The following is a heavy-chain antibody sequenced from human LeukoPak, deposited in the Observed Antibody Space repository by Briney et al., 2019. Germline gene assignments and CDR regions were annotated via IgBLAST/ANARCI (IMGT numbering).Heavy chain of an antibody. Sequence: SETLSLTCTVSGGSISSYYWSWIRQPPGKGLEWIGYIHYSGITRYNPSLKSRVTISVDTSKNQFSLKLSSVTAADTAVYYCARAVDSGWYTFDYWGQGTLVTVSS. D-gene: IGHD6-19*01. J-gene: IGHJ4*02. CDR1: GGSISSYY. V-gene: IGHV4-59*01. CDR3: ARAVDSGWYTFDY. CDR2: IHYSGIT.